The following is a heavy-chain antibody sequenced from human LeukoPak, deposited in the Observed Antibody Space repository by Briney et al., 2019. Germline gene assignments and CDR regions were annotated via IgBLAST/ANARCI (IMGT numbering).Heavy chain of an antibody. V-gene: IGHV3-21*01. Sequence: AGGSLRLSCAASGFTFSSYSMNWVRQAPGKGLEWVSSISSSSYIYYADSVKGRFTISRDNAKNSLYLQMNSLRAEDTAVYYCARVTMVRGVNYFDYWGQGTLVTVSS. CDR2: ISSSSYI. D-gene: IGHD3-10*01. CDR3: ARVTMVRGVNYFDY. J-gene: IGHJ4*02. CDR1: GFTFSSYS.